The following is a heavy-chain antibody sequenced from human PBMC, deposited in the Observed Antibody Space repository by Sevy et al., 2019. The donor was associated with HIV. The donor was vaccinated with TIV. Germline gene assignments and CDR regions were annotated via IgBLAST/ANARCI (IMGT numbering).Heavy chain of an antibody. CDR2: KESGGQT. CDR1: GFSVSSYY. CDR3: ARMTSTWSIDS. V-gene: IGHV3-53*01. J-gene: IGHJ4*02. Sequence: GGSLRLSCAASGFSVSSYYMGWVRQAPGKGLEWVSTKESGGQTYYADSVRGRFTIAREESANNLFLQLNNLRTEDTDVYYCARMTSTWSIDSWGQGTLVTVSS.